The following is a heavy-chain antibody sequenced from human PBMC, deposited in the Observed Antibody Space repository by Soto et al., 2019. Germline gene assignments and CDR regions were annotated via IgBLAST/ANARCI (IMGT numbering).Heavy chain of an antibody. J-gene: IGHJ4*02. CDR1: GFTVSSNY. V-gene: IGHV3-53*01. D-gene: IGHD6-6*01. CDR3: AILSN. CDR2: IYSDGTT. Sequence: GGSLRPSCAASGFTVSSNYMNWVRQAPGKGREWLSIIYSDGTTYYADSAKGRFTISRANFKTTLYLQMNNLRAEDTAVYYCAILSNWGQGTLVTVSS.